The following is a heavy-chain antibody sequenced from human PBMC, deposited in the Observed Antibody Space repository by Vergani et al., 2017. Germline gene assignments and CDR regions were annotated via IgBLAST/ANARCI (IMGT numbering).Heavy chain of an antibody. Sequence: QLQLQESGPGLVKPSETLSLTCTVSGGSISSSSYYWGWIRQPPGKGLEWIGSIYYSGSTYYNPSLKSRVTISVDTSKNQFSLKLSSVTAADTAVYYCARGGVDTAMVIVHYYYGMDVWGQGTTVTVSS. J-gene: IGHJ6*02. CDR3: ARGGVDTAMVIVHYYYGMDV. D-gene: IGHD5-18*01. CDR1: GGSISSSSYY. V-gene: IGHV4-39*07. CDR2: IYYSGST.